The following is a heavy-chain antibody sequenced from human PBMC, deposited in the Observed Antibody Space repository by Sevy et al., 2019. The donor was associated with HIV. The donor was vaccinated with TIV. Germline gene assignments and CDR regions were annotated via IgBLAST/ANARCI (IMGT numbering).Heavy chain of an antibody. D-gene: IGHD5-18*01. CDR3: VREGLGGYSYSLDY. J-gene: IGHJ4*01. Sequence: GGSLRLSCTASGFTFSSYEMNWVRQAPGKGLEWVATMKQDGSEEDYVDSVKGRFTISRDNAKNSLFLQMNSLSAEDTAVYYCVREGLGGYSYSLDYWGHGTLVTVSS. V-gene: IGHV3-7*01. CDR2: MKQDGSEE. CDR1: GFTFSSYE.